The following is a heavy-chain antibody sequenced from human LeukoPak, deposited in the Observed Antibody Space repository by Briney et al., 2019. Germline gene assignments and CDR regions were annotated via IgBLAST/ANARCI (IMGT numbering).Heavy chain of an antibody. V-gene: IGHV1-46*01. CDR1: GYTLTSYY. CDR3: ARGELLLDY. Sequence: ASVKVSCKASGYTLTSYYMHWVRQAPGQGLEWMGKINPSDGITNYAQKFQGRVTMTRDTSTSTVYMELSSLRSEDTAVYYCARGELLLDYWGQGTPVTVSS. J-gene: IGHJ4*02. CDR2: INPSDGIT. D-gene: IGHD1-26*01.